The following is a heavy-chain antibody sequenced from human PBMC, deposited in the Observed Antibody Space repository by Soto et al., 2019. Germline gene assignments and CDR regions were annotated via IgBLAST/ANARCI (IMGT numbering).Heavy chain of an antibody. Sequence: EVPLVESGGGLVKPGGSLRLSCAASGFSFNSYTMNWVRQAPGKGLEWVSSITSSSSYIYYADSVKGRFTISRDNAKNSLYLQVNSLRAEDTAIYYCARETIGVTGTASYGMDVWGQGTTVTVPS. CDR2: ITSSSSYI. CDR1: GFSFNSYT. V-gene: IGHV3-21*01. CDR3: ARETIGVTGTASYGMDV. J-gene: IGHJ6*02. D-gene: IGHD6-19*01.